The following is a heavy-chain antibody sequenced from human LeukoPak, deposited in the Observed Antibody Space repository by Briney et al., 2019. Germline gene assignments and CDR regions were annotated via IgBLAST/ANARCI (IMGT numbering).Heavy chain of an antibody. V-gene: IGHV1-69*13. CDR3: ARWAGDSSAWYPALFDY. D-gene: IGHD6-13*01. CDR1: GGTFSNHA. J-gene: IGHJ4*02. CDR2: IIPISSTA. Sequence: GASVTVSCKASGGTFSNHAISWVRQAPGQGLEWMGVIIPISSTANYAQKFQGRVTITADASTSTVYMELSSLTSDDTAVYYCARWAGDSSAWYPALFDYWGQGTVLSVSS.